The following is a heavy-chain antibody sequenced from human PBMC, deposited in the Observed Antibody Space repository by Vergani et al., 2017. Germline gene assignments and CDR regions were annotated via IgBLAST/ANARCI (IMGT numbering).Heavy chain of an antibody. J-gene: IGHJ4*02. CDR1: GGPITTNTYY. CDR2: IYYSEIT. Sequence: QLPLQESGPGLVKPSETLSLLCSVSGGPITTNTYYWGSIRHPPGTGVEWIGNIYYSEITYYNSSLKSRVTMSVDTFKNQFSLKLSAVTAADTAVYYCARRGGSYLRYYFDYWGQGSLVTVSS. D-gene: IGHD1-26*01. V-gene: IGHV4-39*01. CDR3: ARRGGSYLRYYFDY.